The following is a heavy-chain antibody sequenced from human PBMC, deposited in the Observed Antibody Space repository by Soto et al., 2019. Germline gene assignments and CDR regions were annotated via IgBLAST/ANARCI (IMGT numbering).Heavy chain of an antibody. V-gene: IGHV4-61*08. CDR1: GGSISSGGYY. J-gene: IGHJ4*02. CDR3: ARAVWLAYFDY. CDR2: IYYSGST. D-gene: IGHD6-19*01. Sequence: SETLSLTCTVSGGSISSGGYYWSWIRQHPGKGLEWIGYIYYSGSTNYNPSLKSRVTISVDTSKNQFSLKLSSVTAADTAVYYCARAVWLAYFDYWGQGTLVTVSS.